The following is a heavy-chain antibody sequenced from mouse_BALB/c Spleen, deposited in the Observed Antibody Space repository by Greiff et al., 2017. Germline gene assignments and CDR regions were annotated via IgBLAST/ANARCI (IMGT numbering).Heavy chain of an antibody. V-gene: IGHV3-2*02. CDR2: ISYSGST. Sequence: DVKLQESGPGLVKPSQSLSLTCTVTGYSITSDYAWNWIRQFPGNKLEWMGYISYSGSTSYNPSLKSRISITRDTSKNQFFLQLNSVTTEDTATYYCARRGLGRGFAYWGQGTLVTVSA. D-gene: IGHD4-1*01. CDR1: GYSITSDYA. CDR3: ARRGLGRGFAY. J-gene: IGHJ3*01.